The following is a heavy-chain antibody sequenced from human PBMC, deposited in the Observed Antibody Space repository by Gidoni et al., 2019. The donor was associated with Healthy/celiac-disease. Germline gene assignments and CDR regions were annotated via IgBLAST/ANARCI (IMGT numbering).Heavy chain of an antibody. D-gene: IGHD6-13*01. CDR1: GFTFSSYA. J-gene: IGHJ4*02. Sequence: QVQLVESGGGVVQPGRSLRLSCAASGFTFSSYAMHWVRQAPGKGLEWVAVISYDGSNKYYADSVKGRFTISRDNSKNTLYLQMNSLRADDTAVYYCARRKGDQQLQYWGQGTLVTVSS. CDR3: ARRKGDQQLQY. CDR2: ISYDGSNK. V-gene: IGHV3-30-3*01.